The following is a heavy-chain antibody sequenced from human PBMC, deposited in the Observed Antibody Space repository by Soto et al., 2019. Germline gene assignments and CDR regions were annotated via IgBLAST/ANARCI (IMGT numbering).Heavy chain of an antibody. CDR2: ISGSGGST. CDR1: GFTFSSYA. Sequence: GGSLRLSCAASGFTFSSYAMSWVRQAPGKGLEWVSAISGSGGSTYYADSVKGRFTISRDNSKNTLYLQMNSLGAEDTAVYYCAKDIAVAITELDYWGQGTLVTVSS. CDR3: AKDIAVAITELDY. V-gene: IGHV3-23*01. D-gene: IGHD6-19*01. J-gene: IGHJ4*02.